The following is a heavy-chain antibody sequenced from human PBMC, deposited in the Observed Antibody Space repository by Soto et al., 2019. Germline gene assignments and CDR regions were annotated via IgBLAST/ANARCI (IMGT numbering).Heavy chain of an antibody. V-gene: IGHV1-69*01. J-gene: IGHJ6*02. CDR1: GGTFSSYA. CDR2: IIPIFGTA. CDR3: ARGTRIYGSGPYDYGRDV. Sequence: QVQLVQSGAEVKKPGSSVKVSCKASGGTFSSYAISWVRQAPGQGLEWMGGIIPIFGTANYAQKFQGRVTITADEATSTAYMELSSRRSEDTAVYYCARGTRIYGSGPYDYGRDVGGQGTTVTVSS. D-gene: IGHD3-10*01.